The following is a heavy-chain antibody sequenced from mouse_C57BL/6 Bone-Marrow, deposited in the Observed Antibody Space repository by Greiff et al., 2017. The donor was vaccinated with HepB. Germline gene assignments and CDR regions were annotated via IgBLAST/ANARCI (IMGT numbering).Heavy chain of an antibody. V-gene: IGHV6-3*01. J-gene: IGHJ3*01. CDR3: TEGLPPWFAY. D-gene: IGHD2-4*01. CDR2: IRLKSDNYAT. Sequence: EVQVVESGGGLVQPGGSMKLSCVASGFTFSNYWMNWVRQSPEKGLEWVAQIRLKSDNYATHYAESVKGRLTISRDDSKSSVYLLMNNLRAEDTGIYYCTEGLPPWFAYWGQETLVTVSA. CDR1: GFTFSNYW.